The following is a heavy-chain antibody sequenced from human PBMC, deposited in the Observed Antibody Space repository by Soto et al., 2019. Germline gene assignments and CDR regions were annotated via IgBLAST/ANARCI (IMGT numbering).Heavy chain of an antibody. Sequence: QVQLQESGPGLVKPSGTMSLTCAVSGASISDNWWSWVRQPPGKGLEWIGEIYHSGTTHYNPSLWGRGTISVNKSHHPFPPKLNPGTAPDTAVYYCAKHIAGPRTRGFDYWGQGTLVTVSS. CDR2: IYHSGTT. V-gene: IGHV4-4*02. J-gene: IGHJ4*02. D-gene: IGHD2-21*01. CDR3: AKHIAGPRTRGFDY. CDR1: GASISDNW.